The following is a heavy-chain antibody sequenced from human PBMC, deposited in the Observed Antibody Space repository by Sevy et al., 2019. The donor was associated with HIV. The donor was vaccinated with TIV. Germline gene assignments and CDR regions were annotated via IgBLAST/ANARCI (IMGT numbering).Heavy chain of an antibody. D-gene: IGHD3-16*01. CDR1: GFTFSANW. CDR2: IKDDGSDK. J-gene: IGHJ4*02. V-gene: IGHV3-7*01. Sequence: GGSLRLSCAASGFTFSANWRNWVRQAPGKGLEWVANIKDDGSDKHNADSMEGRFTISIDNAKNLLFLQMNSLSVEDTAVYYCAHETFGRFESWGQGTLVTVSS. CDR3: AHETFGRFES.